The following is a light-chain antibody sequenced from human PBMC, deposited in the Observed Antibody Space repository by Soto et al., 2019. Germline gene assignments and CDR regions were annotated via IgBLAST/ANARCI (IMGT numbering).Light chain of an antibody. J-gene: IGLJ3*02. V-gene: IGLV1-40*01. Sequence: QAVVTQPPSVSGAPGQRVTISCTGSSSNIGAGYHVHWYQQLPGTAPKLLIYGNSNRPSGVPDRFSGSKSGTSASLAITGLQAEDEADYYRQSYDSSLSGSVVFGGGTKLTVL. CDR2: GNS. CDR3: QSYDSSLSGSVV. CDR1: SSNIGAGYH.